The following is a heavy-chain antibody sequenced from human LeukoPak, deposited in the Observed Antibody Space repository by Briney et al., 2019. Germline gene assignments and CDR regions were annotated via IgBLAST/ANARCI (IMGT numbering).Heavy chain of an antibody. J-gene: IGHJ4*02. CDR2: INSDGSST. D-gene: IGHD3-9*01. V-gene: IGHV3-74*01. Sequence: GGSLRLSCAASGFTFSSYWMHWVRQAPGKGLVWVSRINSDGSSTSYADSVKGRFTISRDNSKNTLYLQMNSLRAEDTAVYYCAKDRTGGFTISYHFDYWGQGTLVTVSS. CDR1: GFTFSSYW. CDR3: AKDRTGGFTISYHFDY.